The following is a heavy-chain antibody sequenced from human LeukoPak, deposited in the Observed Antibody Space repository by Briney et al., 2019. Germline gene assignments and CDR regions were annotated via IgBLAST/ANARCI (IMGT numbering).Heavy chain of an antibody. Sequence: PSETLSLTCTVSGGSISSSSYYWGWIRQPPGKGLEWIGSIHYSGSTNYNPSLKSRVTISVDTSKNQFSLKLSSVTAADTAVYYCARGGRWELPRPYAFDIWGQGTMVTVSS. CDR3: ARGGRWELPRPYAFDI. D-gene: IGHD1-26*01. J-gene: IGHJ3*02. V-gene: IGHV4-39*07. CDR2: IHYSGST. CDR1: GGSISSSSYY.